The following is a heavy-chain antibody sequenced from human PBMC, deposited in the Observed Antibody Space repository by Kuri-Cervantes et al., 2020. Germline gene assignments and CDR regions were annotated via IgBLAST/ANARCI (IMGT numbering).Heavy chain of an antibody. Sequence: GESLKISCAASGFTFSSYSMNWVRQAPGKGLEWVSSISSSSSYIYYADSVKGRFTISRDNAKNSLYLQMISLRAEDTAVYYCARVDDWNGPDYWGQGTLVTVSS. CDR1: GFTFSSYS. CDR2: ISSSSSYI. J-gene: IGHJ4*02. D-gene: IGHD1-1*01. V-gene: IGHV3-21*04. CDR3: ARVDDWNGPDY.